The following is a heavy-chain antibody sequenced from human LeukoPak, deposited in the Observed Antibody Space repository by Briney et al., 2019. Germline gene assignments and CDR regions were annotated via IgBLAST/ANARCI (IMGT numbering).Heavy chain of an antibody. CDR1: GFNFNGHW. CDR2: MDQYGSQE. J-gene: IGHJ4*02. V-gene: IGHV3-7*03. D-gene: IGHD3/OR15-3a*01. Sequence: GGSLRLSCVTSGFNFNGHWMSWVRQAPGKGLEWVADMDQYGSQEHYLDSVKGRFTISRDNAQKSLFLHMHSLRAEDTAIYYCATDRLGGLNYWGQGTLVTVSS. CDR3: ATDRLGGLNY.